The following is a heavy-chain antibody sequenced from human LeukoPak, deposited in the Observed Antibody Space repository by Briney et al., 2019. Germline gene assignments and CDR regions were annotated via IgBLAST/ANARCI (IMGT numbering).Heavy chain of an antibody. D-gene: IGHD3-22*01. CDR3: ARVGVYYDSSGYYFDY. Sequence: SAKVSCKASGGTFSSYAISWVRQAPGQGLEWMGGIIPIFCTANYAQKFQGRVTITTDESTSTAYMELSSLRSEDTAVYYCARVGVYYDSSGYYFDYWGQGTLVTVSS. CDR1: GGTFSSYA. V-gene: IGHV1-69*05. CDR2: IIPIFCTA. J-gene: IGHJ4*02.